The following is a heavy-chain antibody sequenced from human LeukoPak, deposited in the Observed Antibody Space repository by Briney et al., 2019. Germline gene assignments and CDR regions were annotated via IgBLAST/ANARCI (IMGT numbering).Heavy chain of an antibody. CDR2: INHSGST. CDR3: ARGDGGNSNWFDP. D-gene: IGHD4-23*01. V-gene: IGHV4-34*01. Sequence: SETLSLTCAVYGGSFSGYYWSWIRQPPGKGLEWIGEINHSGSTNYNLSLKSRVTISVDTSKNQFSLKLSSVTAADTAVYYCARGDGGNSNWFDPWGQGTLVTVSS. J-gene: IGHJ5*02. CDR1: GGSFSGYY.